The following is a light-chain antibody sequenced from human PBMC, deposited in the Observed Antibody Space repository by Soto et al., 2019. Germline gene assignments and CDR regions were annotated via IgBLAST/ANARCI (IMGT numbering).Light chain of an antibody. J-gene: IGKJ1*01. Sequence: AIHLTQSPSSLSASVGDRVTITCRASQGISSALAWYQQKPGKAPKLLIYDASTLESGVPSRFSGSGSGTDFTLTISSLQPEDFATFYCQQFNNYLWTFGQGTKVDIK. CDR1: QGISSA. CDR3: QQFNNYLWT. CDR2: DAS. V-gene: IGKV1D-13*01.